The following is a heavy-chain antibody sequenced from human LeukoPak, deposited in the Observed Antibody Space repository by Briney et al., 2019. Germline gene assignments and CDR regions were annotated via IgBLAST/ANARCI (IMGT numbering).Heavy chain of an antibody. Sequence: ASVTVSCKVSGYTFTDISMHWVRQAPGQGLEWMGWINPKSGDTNYSQKFHGRVFMTRDTSITTAYMELSRLRSDDTAVYYCARDHYYDTGGDWGQGTLVTVSS. V-gene: IGHV1-2*02. CDR2: INPKSGDT. J-gene: IGHJ4*02. CDR1: GYTFTDIS. D-gene: IGHD3-22*01. CDR3: ARDHYYDTGGD.